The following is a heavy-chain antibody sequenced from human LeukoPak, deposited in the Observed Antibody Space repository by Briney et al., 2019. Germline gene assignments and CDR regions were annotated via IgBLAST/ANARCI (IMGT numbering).Heavy chain of an antibody. Sequence: PGESLRLSCAASGFTFEDYAMHWVRQAPGKGLEWVCLISWDGGNTYCADSVKGRFTISRDNAKNSLYLQMNSLRAEDTAVYYCARDSYSSSRNDYWGQGTLVTVSS. CDR3: ARDSYSSSRNDY. D-gene: IGHD6-13*01. J-gene: IGHJ4*02. CDR2: ISWDGGNT. CDR1: GFTFEDYA. V-gene: IGHV3-43D*03.